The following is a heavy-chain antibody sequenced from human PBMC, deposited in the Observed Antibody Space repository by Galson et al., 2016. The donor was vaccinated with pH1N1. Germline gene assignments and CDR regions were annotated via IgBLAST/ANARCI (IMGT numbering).Heavy chain of an antibody. J-gene: IGHJ4*02. CDR2: ISSDGNTM. Sequence: SLRLSCAVSGFTFDSHEMHWVRQAPGKGLEWVASISSDGNTMFYADSVKGRFIISRDNAKNSLHLQMNSLRVEDTAVYYCARAYDDPLTRISGAFDYWGQGTLVTVSS. V-gene: IGHV3-48*03. CDR1: GFTFDSHE. D-gene: IGHD3-9*01. CDR3: ARAYDDPLTRISGAFDY.